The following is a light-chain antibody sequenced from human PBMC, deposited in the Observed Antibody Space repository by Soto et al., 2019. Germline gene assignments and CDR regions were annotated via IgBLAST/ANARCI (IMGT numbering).Light chain of an antibody. V-gene: IGLV2-8*01. CDR3: SSYTSNSTRV. J-gene: IGLJ1*01. CDR2: EVN. Sequence: QSVLTQPPSASGSPGQSVAISCTGTSSDVGGYNYVSWYQQHPGKAPKLMIYEVNKRPSGVPDRFSGSKSGNTASLTVSGLQAEDEADYYCSSYTSNSTRVFGTGTKVTVL. CDR1: SSDVGGYNY.